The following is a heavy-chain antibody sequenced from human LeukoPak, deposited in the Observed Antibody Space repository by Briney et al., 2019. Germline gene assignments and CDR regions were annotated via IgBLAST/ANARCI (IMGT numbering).Heavy chain of an antibody. D-gene: IGHD6-13*01. J-gene: IGHJ4*02. CDR3: ARSYSSSWYYFDY. CDR1: GFTVSSNY. V-gene: IGHV3-53*01. CDR2: IYSGGST. Sequence: GWSLTLSCAASGFTVSSNYMSWVRPAPGKGLEWVSVIYSGGSTYYADSVKGRFTISRDNSKNTLYLQMTSLRAEDTAVYYCARSYSSSWYYFDYWGQGTLVTVSS.